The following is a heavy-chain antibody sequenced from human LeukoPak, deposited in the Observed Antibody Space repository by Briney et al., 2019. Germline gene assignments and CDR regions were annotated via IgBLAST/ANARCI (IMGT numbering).Heavy chain of an antibody. D-gene: IGHD1-26*01. Sequence: SETLSLTCTVSGGSISPYYWTWIRQPPGKGLEYIGYIYYSGSTNYNPSLKSRVTISVDTSKNQFSLKLSSVTAADTAVYYCARGHYRGTYPLHWFDPWGQGTLVTVSS. CDR3: ARGHYRGTYPLHWFDP. CDR2: IYYSGST. J-gene: IGHJ5*02. V-gene: IGHV4-59*01. CDR1: GGSISPYY.